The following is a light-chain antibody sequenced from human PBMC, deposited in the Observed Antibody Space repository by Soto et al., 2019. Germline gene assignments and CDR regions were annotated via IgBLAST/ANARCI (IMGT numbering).Light chain of an antibody. CDR3: SSFANSNNRL. CDR1: SSDIGGYNY. J-gene: IGLJ3*02. CDR2: EVS. Sequence: QSALTQPPSASGSPGQSVTISCTGTSSDIGGYNYVSWYQQHPGKAPKLMIYEVSKRPSGVPDRFSGSKSGNTASLTVSGLQAEDEADYYCSSFANSNNRLFGGGTQLTFL. V-gene: IGLV2-8*01.